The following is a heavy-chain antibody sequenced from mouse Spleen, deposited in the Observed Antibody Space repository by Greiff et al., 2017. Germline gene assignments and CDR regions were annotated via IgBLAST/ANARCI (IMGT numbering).Heavy chain of an antibody. D-gene: IGHD1-1*01. CDR1: GYTFTNYW. V-gene: IGHV1-63*01. Sequence: QVQLQQSGAELVRPGTSVKMSCKASGYTFTNYWIGWAKQRPGHGLEWIGDIYPGGGYTNYNEKFKGKATLTADKSSSTAYMQFSSLTSEDSAIYYCARRGTTVVAPMDYWGQGTSVTVSS. CDR2: IYPGGGYT. J-gene: IGHJ4*01. CDR3: ARRGTTVVAPMDY.